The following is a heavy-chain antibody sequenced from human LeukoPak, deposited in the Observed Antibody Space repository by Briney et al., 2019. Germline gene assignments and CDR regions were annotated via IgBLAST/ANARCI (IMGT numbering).Heavy chain of an antibody. CDR2: ISSSSSYI. J-gene: IGHJ4*02. CDR1: GFTFSNYA. D-gene: IGHD5-18*01. CDR3: ARVGSGYSYGHPGY. V-gene: IGHV3-21*01. Sequence: GGSLRLSCAASGFTFSNYAMSWVRQAPGKGLEWVSSISSSSSYIYYADSVKGRFTISRDNAKNSLYLQMNSLRAEDTAVYYCARVGSGYSYGHPGYWGQGTLVTVSS.